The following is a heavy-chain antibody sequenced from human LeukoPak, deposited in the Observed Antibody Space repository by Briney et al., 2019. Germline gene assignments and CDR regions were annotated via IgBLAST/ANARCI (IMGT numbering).Heavy chain of an antibody. V-gene: IGHV3-7*01. Sequence: PGGSLRLSCAASGFIFSNYWVSWVRQAPGKGLEWVANIKPDGSDKYYVDSVKGRFTISRDNAKNSLYLQMNSLRAEDTAIYYCTRDFGSIVVVTAIVDWGQGTLVTVSS. D-gene: IGHD2-21*02. CDR2: IKPDGSDK. J-gene: IGHJ4*02. CDR3: TRDFGSIVVVTAIVD. CDR1: GFIFSNYW.